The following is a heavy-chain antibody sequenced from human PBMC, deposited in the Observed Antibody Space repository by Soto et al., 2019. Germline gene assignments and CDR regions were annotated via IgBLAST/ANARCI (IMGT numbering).Heavy chain of an antibody. Sequence: QVQLQESGPGLVKPSETLSLSCTVSGGSISSYYWSWFRQSPGKRMDWSGYVHHGWVSSYNPSLQSRVAISLDTSKSQFSLKVPSVTATGTAVYYCARQGFGPLHGLVDVWGPGTTVTVSS. J-gene: IGHJ6*02. CDR3: ARQGFGPLHGLVDV. CDR1: GGSISSYY. V-gene: IGHV4-59*08. CDR2: VHHGWVS. D-gene: IGHD3-10*01.